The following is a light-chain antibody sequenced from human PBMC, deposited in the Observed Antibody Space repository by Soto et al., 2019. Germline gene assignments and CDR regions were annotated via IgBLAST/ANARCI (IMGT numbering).Light chain of an antibody. CDR2: DST. Sequence: QSVLTQAPSVSGAPGQRITISCAGSRSNIGGGYEVHWYQQLPGTSPKLLIYDSTKRPSGIPDRFSGPKSGTSATLGITGLQTGDEAEYYCGVWDRSLTTYVFGPGTKRTVL. V-gene: IGLV1-51*01. CDR1: RSNIGGGY. CDR3: GVWDRSLTTYV. J-gene: IGLJ1*01.